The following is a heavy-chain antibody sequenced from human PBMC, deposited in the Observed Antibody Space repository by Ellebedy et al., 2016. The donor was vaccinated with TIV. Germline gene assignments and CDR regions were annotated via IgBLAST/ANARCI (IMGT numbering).Heavy chain of an antibody. CDR1: GYSFTSYW. Sequence: GESLKISCKGSGYSFTSYWIGWVRQMPGKGLEWMGIIYPGDSDTRYSPSFQGQVTISADKSISTAYLQWSSLKASDTAMYYCARVDTTMRFGELPDLFDYWGQGTLVTVSS. D-gene: IGHD3-10*01. CDR3: ARVDTTMRFGELPDLFDY. J-gene: IGHJ4*02. V-gene: IGHV5-51*01. CDR2: IYPGDSDT.